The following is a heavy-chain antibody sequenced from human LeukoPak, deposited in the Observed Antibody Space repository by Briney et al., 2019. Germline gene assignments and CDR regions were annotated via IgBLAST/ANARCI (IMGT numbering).Heavy chain of an antibody. V-gene: IGHV3-11*06. Sequence: GGSLRLSCATSGFTLSDYYMTWIRQAPGKGLEWISYISDSGSPTIYADSVKGRFTISRDNAKNSLYLQMDSLRAEDTAVYYCARVGSIAAAGTYDYWGQEPWSPSPQ. CDR1: GFTLSDYY. J-gene: IGHJ4*01. D-gene: IGHD6-13*01. CDR3: ARVGSIAAAGTYDY. CDR2: ISDSGSPT.